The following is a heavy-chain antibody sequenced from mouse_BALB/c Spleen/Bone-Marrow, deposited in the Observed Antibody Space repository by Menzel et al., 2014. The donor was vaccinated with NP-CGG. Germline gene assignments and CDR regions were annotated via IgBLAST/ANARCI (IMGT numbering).Heavy chain of an antibody. Sequence: QVQLQQSGAELMEPGASVKISCKATGYTFSSYWLEWVKQRPGHGPEWIGEILPGSGSTNYNEKFKGKATFTADTSSNTAYMQLSSLTSEDSAVYYCARELAYWGQGTLVTVSA. V-gene: IGHV1-9*01. CDR1: GYTFSSYW. CDR3: ARELAY. J-gene: IGHJ3*01. CDR2: ILPGSGST.